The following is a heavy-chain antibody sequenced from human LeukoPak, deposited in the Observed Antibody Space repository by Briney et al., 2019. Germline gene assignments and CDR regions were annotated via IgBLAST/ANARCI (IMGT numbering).Heavy chain of an antibody. D-gene: IGHD1-1*01. J-gene: IGHJ2*01. CDR3: AHKGGDWYEGERFFDL. Sequence: SGPTLVKPTQTLTLTCSFSGFSLSSSAVGVAWFRQPPGKALEWLAVIYWDDDKRYSPSLKSRLTIAKDTSKNQVVLTMTNMDPVDTATYFCAHKGGDWYEGERFFDLWGRGTLVTVSS. CDR2: IYWDDDK. V-gene: IGHV2-5*02. CDR1: GFSLSSSAVG.